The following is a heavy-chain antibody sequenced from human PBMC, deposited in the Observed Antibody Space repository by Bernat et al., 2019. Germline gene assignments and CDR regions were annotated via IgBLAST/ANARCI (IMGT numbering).Heavy chain of an antibody. CDR1: GFTFSSYG. CDR2: ISYDGSNK. V-gene: IGHV3-30*18. D-gene: IGHD6-13*01. J-gene: IGHJ4*02. Sequence: VQLVESGGGLVQPGGSLRLSCAASGFTFSSYGMHWVRQAPGKGLEWVAVISYDGSNKYYADSVKGRFTISRDNSKNTLYLQMNSLRAEDTAVYYCAKDRESSSWYVPWGQGTLVTVSS. CDR3: AKDRESSSWYVP.